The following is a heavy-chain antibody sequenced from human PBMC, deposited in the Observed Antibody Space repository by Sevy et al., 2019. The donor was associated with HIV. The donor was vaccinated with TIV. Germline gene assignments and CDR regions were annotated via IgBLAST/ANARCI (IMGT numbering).Heavy chain of an antibody. Sequence: GGSLRLSCAVSGFTFNAYDMHWVRQAPGKGLEYMALISYDGGKKYYADSVKGRLTISGDNSENTLYLQMNNLRAEDTAVYYCAKDLYYDILTGDATDAFDMWGQGTMVTVSS. D-gene: IGHD3-9*01. J-gene: IGHJ3*02. CDR3: AKDLYYDILTGDATDAFDM. CDR1: GFTFNAYD. CDR2: ISYDGGKK. V-gene: IGHV3-30*18.